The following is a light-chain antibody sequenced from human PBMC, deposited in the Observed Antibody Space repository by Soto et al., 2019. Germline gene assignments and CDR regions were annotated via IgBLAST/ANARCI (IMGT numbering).Light chain of an antibody. CDR2: DAS. CDR1: QSVSGTY. CDR3: QQYGSSPRS. J-gene: IGKJ1*01. Sequence: EVVLTQSPGTLSLSPGERATLSCRASQSVSGTYIAWYQQIPGQAPRLIIYDASTRSTGIPDRFSGSGSGTEFTLTTGRLEPEDFALYYCQQYGSSPRSFGQGTKVEIK. V-gene: IGKV3-20*01.